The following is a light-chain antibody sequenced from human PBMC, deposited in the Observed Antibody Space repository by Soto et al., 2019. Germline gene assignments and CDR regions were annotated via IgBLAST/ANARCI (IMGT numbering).Light chain of an antibody. CDR3: CSFAGSNSWV. CDR2: EAT. J-gene: IGLJ3*02. V-gene: IGLV1-40*01. CDR1: SSNIGAGYD. Sequence: QSVLTQPPSVSGAPGQRVTISCTGSSSNIGAGYDVHWYQQRPGTAPKLIIYEATRRPSGISNRFSGSKSGNTASLTISGLQAEDEADYYCCSFAGSNSWVFGGGTQLTVL.